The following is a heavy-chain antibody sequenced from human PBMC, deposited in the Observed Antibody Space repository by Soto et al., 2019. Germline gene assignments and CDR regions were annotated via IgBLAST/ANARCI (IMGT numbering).Heavy chain of an antibody. Sequence: QVQLVQSGAEVKKPGSSVKVSCKASGGTFSSYAISWVRQAPGQGLEWMGGIIPIFGTANYAQKFQGRVTITADXSXSXXYMELSSLRSEDTAVYYCARFSGSSSPIYYYGMDVWGQGTTVTVSS. CDR1: GGTFSSYA. V-gene: IGHV1-69*12. CDR2: IIPIFGTA. J-gene: IGHJ6*02. D-gene: IGHD6-6*01. CDR3: ARFSGSSSPIYYYGMDV.